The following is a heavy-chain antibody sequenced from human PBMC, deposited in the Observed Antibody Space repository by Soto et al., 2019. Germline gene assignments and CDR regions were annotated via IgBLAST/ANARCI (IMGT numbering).Heavy chain of an antibody. CDR3: ARDEGDGWGSPLYYFDY. D-gene: IGHD3-16*01. J-gene: IGHJ4*02. CDR1: GFTFSSYW. CDR2: IKQDGSEK. V-gene: IGHV3-7*01. Sequence: GGSLRLSCAASGFTFSSYWMSWVRQAPGKGLEWVANIKQDGSEKYYVDSVKGRFTISRDNAKNSLYLQMNSLRAEDTAVYYCARDEGDGWGSPLYYFDYWGQGTLVTVSS.